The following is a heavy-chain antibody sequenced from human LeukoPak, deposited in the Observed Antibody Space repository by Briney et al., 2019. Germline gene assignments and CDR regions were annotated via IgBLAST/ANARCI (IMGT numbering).Heavy chain of an antibody. CDR2: IYYTGST. V-gene: IGHV4-59*01. D-gene: IGHD1-14*01. Sequence: PSETLSLTCTVSGGSIDSYYWSWIRQPPGKGLEWIGYIYYTGSTNYYPSLKSRVTISVDTSKNQFSLRLRSVTAADTAVYYCVRYNENLDFWGQGTLVTVSS. CDR3: VRYNENLDF. J-gene: IGHJ4*02. CDR1: GGSIDSYY.